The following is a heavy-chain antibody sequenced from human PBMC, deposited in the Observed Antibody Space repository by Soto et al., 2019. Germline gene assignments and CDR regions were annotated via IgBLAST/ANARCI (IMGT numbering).Heavy chain of an antibody. V-gene: IGHV5-51*01. D-gene: IGHD3-22*01. CDR1: GFSFHNYW. CDR2: IYPGDADT. J-gene: IGHJ6*02. CDR3: ATFTTSGAPQGGLAV. Sequence: GSLKISCQGSGFSFHNYWIAWVRHKPGKGLEWMGIIYPGDADTRYSPSFQGQVTFSADKSVRSAYLQWTSLQASDTAMYYCATFTTSGAPQGGLAVWGQGTSVTVSS.